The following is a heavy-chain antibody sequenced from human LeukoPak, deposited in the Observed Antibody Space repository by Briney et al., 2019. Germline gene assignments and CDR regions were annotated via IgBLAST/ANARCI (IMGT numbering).Heavy chain of an antibody. V-gene: IGHV4-39*07. D-gene: IGHD6-13*01. CDR3: ARVGSSSWPPTFDY. Sequence: PSETLSLTCTVSGGSISSSSYYWGWIRQPPGKGLEWIGSIYYSGSTYYNPSLKSRVTISVDTSKNQLSLKLSSVTAADTAVYYCARVGSSSWPPTFDYWGQGTLVTVSS. CDR2: IYYSGST. CDR1: GGSISSSSYY. J-gene: IGHJ4*02.